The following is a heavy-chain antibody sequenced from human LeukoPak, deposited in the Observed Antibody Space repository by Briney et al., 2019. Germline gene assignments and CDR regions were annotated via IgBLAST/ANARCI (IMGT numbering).Heavy chain of an antibody. CDR1: GGSISSSSYY. CDR3: ARAHPSIWYSSSWSAYFDY. J-gene: IGHJ4*02. V-gene: IGHV4-39*01. Sequence: PSETLSLTCTVSGGSISSSSYYWGWIRQPPGKGLEWIGGIYYRGSTYYNPSLKSRVTISVDTSKNQFSLKLSSVTAADTAVYYCARAHPSIWYSSSWSAYFDYWGQGTLVTVSS. D-gene: IGHD6-13*01. CDR2: IYYRGST.